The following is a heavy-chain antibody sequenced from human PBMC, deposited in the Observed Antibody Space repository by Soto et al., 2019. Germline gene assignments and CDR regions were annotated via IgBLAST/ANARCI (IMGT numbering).Heavy chain of an antibody. D-gene: IGHD3-10*01. CDR1: GGSISSYY. CDR2: IYYSGST. CDR3: ARDMYGSGIFDY. Sequence: SEILSLTCTVSGGSISSYYWSWIRQPPGKGLEWIGYIYYSGSTNYNPSLKSRVTISVDTSKNQFSLKLSSVTAADTAVYYCARDMYGSGIFDYWGQGTLVTVS. V-gene: IGHV4-59*12. J-gene: IGHJ4*02.